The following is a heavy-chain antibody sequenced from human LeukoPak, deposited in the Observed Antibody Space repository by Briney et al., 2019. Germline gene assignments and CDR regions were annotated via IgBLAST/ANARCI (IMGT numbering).Heavy chain of an antibody. CDR2: IKEDGSEK. V-gene: IGHV3-7*01. Sequence: GGSLRLSCAASGFTFSNYWMSWVRQAPGKGLEWVANIKEDGSEKYYVDSVKGRFTISRDNARNSLYLQMNSLRAEDTAVYYCASGRQLGYWGQGTLATVSS. CDR1: GFTFSNYW. CDR3: ASGRQLGY. D-gene: IGHD6-13*01. J-gene: IGHJ4*02.